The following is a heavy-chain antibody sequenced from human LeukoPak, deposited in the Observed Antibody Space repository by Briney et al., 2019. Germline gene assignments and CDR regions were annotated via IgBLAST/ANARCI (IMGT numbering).Heavy chain of an antibody. J-gene: IGHJ4*01. CDR1: GFTFNKYA. CDR2: ISANGHNT. Sequence: GGFLRLSCAASGFTFNKYAMTWVRQAPGKGLEWVSVISANGHNTYYVDSVKGRFTISRDNFKNMMYLQMDSLRVEDTAVYYCTLRTDYWGQGILVSVSS. V-gene: IGHV3-23*01. CDR3: TLRTDY.